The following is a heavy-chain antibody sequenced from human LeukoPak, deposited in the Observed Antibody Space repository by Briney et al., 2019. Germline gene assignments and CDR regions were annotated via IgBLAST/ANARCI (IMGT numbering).Heavy chain of an antibody. Sequence: GGSLRLSCAASGFTFSSYGMHWVRQAPGEGLEWVAVISYDGSNKYYADSVKGRFTISRDNSKNTLCLQMNSLRAEDTAVYYCAKGLGYCSSTSCYVYYYYGMDVWGQGTTVTVSS. CDR1: GFTFSSYG. CDR3: AKGLGYCSSTSCYVYYYYGMDV. J-gene: IGHJ6*02. V-gene: IGHV3-30*18. D-gene: IGHD2-2*01. CDR2: ISYDGSNK.